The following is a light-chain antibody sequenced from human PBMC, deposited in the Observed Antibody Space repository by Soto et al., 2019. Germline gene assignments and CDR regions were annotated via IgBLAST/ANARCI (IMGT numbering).Light chain of an antibody. CDR1: QSVRST. Sequence: EIVLTQSPGTLSLSPGERATLSCRASQSVRSTFLAWYQQKPGQAPRLLFYGASNRATGIPDRFSGSGSGTEFTLTINSLQSEDFAIYYCQPYNNWPLTFGGGTKVESK. CDR3: QPYNNWPLT. CDR2: GAS. V-gene: IGKV3D-15*01. J-gene: IGKJ4*01.